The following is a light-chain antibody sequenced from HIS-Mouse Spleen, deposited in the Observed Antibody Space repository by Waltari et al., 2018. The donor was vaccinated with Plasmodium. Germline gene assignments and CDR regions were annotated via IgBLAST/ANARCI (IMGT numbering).Light chain of an antibody. CDR2: GNS. CDR3: QSYDSSLSGSGV. J-gene: IGLJ3*02. V-gene: IGLV1-40*01. Sequence: QSVLTQPPSVSGAPGQRVTISCTGSSSNIGAGYDVHWYQQLPGTAPKLLIVGNSNRPSGVPDRFSGSKSGTSASLAITGLQAEDEADYYCQSYDSSLSGSGVFGGGTKLTVL. CDR1: SSNIGAGYD.